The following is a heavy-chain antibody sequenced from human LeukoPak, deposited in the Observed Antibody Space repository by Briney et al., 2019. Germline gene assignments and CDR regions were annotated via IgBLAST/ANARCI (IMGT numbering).Heavy chain of an antibody. CDR1: GFTFSSYG. D-gene: IGHD3-22*01. Sequence: GGSLRLSCAASGFTFSSYGMHWVRQAPGKGLEWVAFIRYDGSNKYYADSVKGRFTISRDNSKNTLYLQMNSLRAEDTAVYYCAKDGGGYYPYYYYYMDVWGKGTTVTVSS. CDR2: IRYDGSNK. CDR3: AKDGGGYYPYYYYYMDV. J-gene: IGHJ6*03. V-gene: IGHV3-30*02.